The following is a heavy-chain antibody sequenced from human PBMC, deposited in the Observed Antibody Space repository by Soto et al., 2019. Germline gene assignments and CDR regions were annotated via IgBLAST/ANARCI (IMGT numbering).Heavy chain of an antibody. V-gene: IGHV3-30*04. CDR3: ARDRGFSFGFDY. D-gene: IGHD5-18*01. CDR1: GFMISSYA. J-gene: IGHJ4*02. CDR2: ISNDGRSK. Sequence: QVQLVESGGGMVQPGRSLRLSCAASGFMISSYAMHWVRQAPGKGLEWVAVISNDGRSKYYADSVKGRLTISRDNSKNTLDLQMNSLRDEDAAVYYCARDRGFSFGFDYWGQGTLVTVSS.